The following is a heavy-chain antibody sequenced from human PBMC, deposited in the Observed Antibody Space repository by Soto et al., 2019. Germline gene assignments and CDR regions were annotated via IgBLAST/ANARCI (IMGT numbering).Heavy chain of an antibody. Sequence: PGGSLRLSCVASGFIFRNSWMSWVRQAPGKGLEWVATIQPDGSKKYHVDSVKGRFTISRDNAKTSLFLQMNSLRAEDTAVYYCADPTDLDYWGQGAMVTVYS. CDR1: GFIFRNSW. CDR2: IQPDGSKK. CDR3: ADPTDLDY. V-gene: IGHV3-7*01. D-gene: IGHD4-4*01. J-gene: IGHJ4*02.